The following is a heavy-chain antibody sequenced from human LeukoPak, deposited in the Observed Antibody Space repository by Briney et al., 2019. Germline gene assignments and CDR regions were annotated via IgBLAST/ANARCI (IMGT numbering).Heavy chain of an antibody. V-gene: IGHV3-33*06. J-gene: IGHJ4*02. CDR3: AKDAQRGFDYSNSLES. CDR2: IWSDATIQ. D-gene: IGHD4-11*01. CDR1: RFTFSHFG. Sequence: GKSLTLSCVASRFTFSHFGMHWVRQAPAKGLESVAVIWSDATIQYYGDSVKGRFTISRDNSRNTVFLQMNSLRVEDTAVYFCAKDAQRGFDYSNSLESWGQGTLVTVSS.